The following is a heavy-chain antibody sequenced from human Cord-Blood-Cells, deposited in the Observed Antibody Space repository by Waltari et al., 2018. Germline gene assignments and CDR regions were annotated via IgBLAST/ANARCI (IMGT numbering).Heavy chain of an antibody. Sequence: QLQLQESGPGLVKPSETLSLTCTVPGGSISSSSYSWGWIRQPPGKGLEWIGSIYYSGSTYYNPSLKSRVTISVDTSKNQFSLKLSSVTAADTAVYYCARHSFSYWYFDLWGRGTLVTVSS. V-gene: IGHV4-39*01. CDR2: IYYSGST. CDR3: ARHSFSYWYFDL. CDR1: GGSISSSSYS. J-gene: IGHJ2*01.